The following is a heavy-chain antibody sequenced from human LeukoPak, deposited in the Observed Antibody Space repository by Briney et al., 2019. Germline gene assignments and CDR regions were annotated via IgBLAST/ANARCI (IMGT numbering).Heavy chain of an antibody. D-gene: IGHD6-13*01. J-gene: IGHJ4*02. V-gene: IGHV5-51*01. CDR2: IYPGDSDT. CDR3: ARRTGSPSSSWYDY. Sequence: GESLKISCKGSGYSFSYHWIGWVRQMPGKGLEWMGIIYPGDSDTRYSPSFQGQVTISADKSISTAYLQWSSLKASDTAMYYCARRTGSPSSSWYDYWGQGTLVTVSS. CDR1: GYSFSYHW.